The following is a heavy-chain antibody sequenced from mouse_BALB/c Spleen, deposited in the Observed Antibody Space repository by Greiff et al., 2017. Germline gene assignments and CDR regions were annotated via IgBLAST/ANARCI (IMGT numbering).Heavy chain of an antibody. CDR1: GYTFTSYW. Sequence: QVQLQQSGAELAKPGASVKMSCKASGYTFTSYWMHWVKQRPGQGLEWIGYINPSTGYTEYNQKFKDKATLTADKSSSTAYMQLSSLTSEDSAVYYCARNYYGSNPNWYFDVWGAGTTVTVSS. J-gene: IGHJ1*01. CDR2: INPSTGYT. D-gene: IGHD1-1*01. V-gene: IGHV1-7*01. CDR3: ARNYYGSNPNWYFDV.